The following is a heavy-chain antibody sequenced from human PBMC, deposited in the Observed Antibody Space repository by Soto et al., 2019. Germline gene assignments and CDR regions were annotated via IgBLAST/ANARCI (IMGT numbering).Heavy chain of an antibody. CDR3: ARDQAMAQFDY. D-gene: IGHD5-18*01. CDR2: ISAYNGNT. CDR1: GSPLPTKG. Sequence: QVQLVQSGPRVKRLGPPLRAPSRAFGSPLPTKGITWVRQAPGQGLEWMGWISAYNGNTNYAQKLQGRVTMTTDTSTSTAYMELRSLRSDDTAVYYCARDQAMAQFDYWGQGTLVTVSS. V-gene: IGHV1-18*01. J-gene: IGHJ4*02.